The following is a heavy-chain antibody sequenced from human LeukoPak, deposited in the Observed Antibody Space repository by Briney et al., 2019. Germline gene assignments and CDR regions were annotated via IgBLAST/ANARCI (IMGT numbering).Heavy chain of an antibody. CDR3: ARDPRERLRYPGTGYGMDV. J-gene: IGHJ6*02. CDR1: GGSISSYY. CDR2: IYYSGST. D-gene: IGHD3-9*01. V-gene: IGHV4-59*01. Sequence: SETLSLTCTVSGGSISSYYWSWIRQPPGKGPEWIGYIYYSGSTNYNPSLKSRVTISVDTSKNQFSLKLSSVTAADTAVYYCARDPRERLRYPGTGYGMDVWGQGTTVTVSS.